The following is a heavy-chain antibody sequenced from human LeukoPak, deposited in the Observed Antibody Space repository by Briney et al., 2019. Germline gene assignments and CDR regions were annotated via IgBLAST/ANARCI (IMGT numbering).Heavy chain of an antibody. CDR1: GFTFSSYW. D-gene: IGHD2-2*02. J-gene: IGHJ4*02. V-gene: IGHV3-7*01. CDR2: IKQDGSEK. CDR3: ARDDTADYFDY. Sequence: GGSLRLSCAASGFTFSSYWMSWVRQAPGKGLEWVANIKQDGSEKYYVDSVKGRFTISRDNAKDSLYLQMNSLRAEDTAVYYCARDDTADYFDYWGQGTLVTVSS.